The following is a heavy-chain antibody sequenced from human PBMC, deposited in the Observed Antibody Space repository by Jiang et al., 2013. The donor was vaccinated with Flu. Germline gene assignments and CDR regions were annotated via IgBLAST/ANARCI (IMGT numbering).Heavy chain of an antibody. J-gene: IGHJ6*02. CDR2: IYYSGST. CDR3: ARNYDSRDYYYYGMDV. CDR1: GGSISSYY. V-gene: IGHV4-59*01. D-gene: IGHD3-22*01. Sequence: GSGLVKPSETLSLTCTVSGGSISSYYSTWIRQPPGKGLEWIGYIYYSGSTNYNPSLKSRVTISVDTSKNQFSLKLSSVTAADTAVYYCARNYDSRDYYYYGMDVWGQGTTVTVSS.